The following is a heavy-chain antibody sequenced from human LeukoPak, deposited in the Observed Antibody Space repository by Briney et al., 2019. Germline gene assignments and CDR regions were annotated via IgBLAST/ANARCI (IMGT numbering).Heavy chain of an antibody. V-gene: IGHV5-51*01. CDR1: GYSFTSYW. Sequence: GESLKISCKGSGYSFTSYWIGWVRQMPGKGLEWMGIIYPGDSDTRYSPSFQGQVTISADKSISTAYLQWSSLKASDTAMYYCARCYYDSSGYPYYYYGMDVWGQGTTVTVSS. D-gene: IGHD3-22*01. CDR3: ARCYYDSSGYPYYYYGMDV. CDR2: IYPGDSDT. J-gene: IGHJ6*02.